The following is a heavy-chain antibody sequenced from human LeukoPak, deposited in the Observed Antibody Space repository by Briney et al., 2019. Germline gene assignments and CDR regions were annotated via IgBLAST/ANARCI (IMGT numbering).Heavy chain of an antibody. CDR2: IYYSGST. V-gene: IGHV4-59*01. D-gene: IGHD3-9*01. Sequence: SETLSLTCTVSGGSISSYYWSWIRQPPGKGLEWIGYIYYSGSTDSNPSLKSRVSISVDTSKNQFSLKLRSVTATDTAVYYCARRPRNDILTGTPFDYWGQGILVTVSS. CDR3: ARRPRNDILTGTPFDY. J-gene: IGHJ4*02. CDR1: GGSISSYY.